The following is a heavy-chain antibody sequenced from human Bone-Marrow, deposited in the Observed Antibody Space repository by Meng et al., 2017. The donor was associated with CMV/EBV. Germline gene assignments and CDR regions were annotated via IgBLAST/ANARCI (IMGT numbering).Heavy chain of an antibody. J-gene: IGHJ4*02. Sequence: SGFTFSNYGMSWVRQAPGKGLEWVSTISTGGTTYYTDSVKGRFTISRDNSKNTVYLQMNSLRAEDTAVYYCARHFSYQAGTTVYFGYWGQGTLVTVSS. CDR1: GFTFSNYG. V-gene: IGHV3-23*01. CDR2: ISTGGTT. D-gene: IGHD4-17*01. CDR3: ARHFSYQAGTTVYFGY.